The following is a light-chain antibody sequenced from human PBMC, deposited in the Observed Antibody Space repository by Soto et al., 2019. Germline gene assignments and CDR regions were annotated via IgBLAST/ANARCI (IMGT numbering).Light chain of an antibody. V-gene: IGLV1-44*01. CDR2: SND. CDR3: ATWDERLNGWV. Sequence: QSVLSQPPSASXXSGQRVTISCSGSRSNIGYNGVQWFQQQDPITTPKLLIYSNDHRPSGVPDRFSGSKSGTSASLAISGLQSGDEAYYYCATWDERLNGWVFGGGTKLTVL. CDR1: RSNIGYNG. J-gene: IGLJ3*02.